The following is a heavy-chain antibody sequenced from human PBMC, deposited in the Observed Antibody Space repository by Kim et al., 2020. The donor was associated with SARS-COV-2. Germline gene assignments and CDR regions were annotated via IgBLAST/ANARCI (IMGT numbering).Heavy chain of an antibody. V-gene: IGHV3-23*03. J-gene: IGHJ6*02. Sequence: SVKGRFSISRDNSKSTLYLQLNSLRAEDTALYYCARDYYGQERYYYGLDVWGQGTTVTVSS. CDR3: ARDYYGQERYYYGLDV. D-gene: IGHD3-10*01.